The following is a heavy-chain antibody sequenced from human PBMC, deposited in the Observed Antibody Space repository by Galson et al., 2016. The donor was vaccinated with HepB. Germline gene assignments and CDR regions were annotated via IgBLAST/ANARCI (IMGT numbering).Heavy chain of an antibody. Sequence: SLRLSCAASGFTFSDHYMDWVRQAPGKGLEWVGRSRNKANSYTTEYAASVKGRFTISRDDSESSLYLQMNSLKTEDTAVYYCARVRAESYFDYWGQGTLVTVS. CDR3: ARVRAESYFDY. J-gene: IGHJ4*02. CDR1: GFTFSDHY. V-gene: IGHV3-72*01. D-gene: IGHD4/OR15-4a*01. CDR2: SRNKANSYTT.